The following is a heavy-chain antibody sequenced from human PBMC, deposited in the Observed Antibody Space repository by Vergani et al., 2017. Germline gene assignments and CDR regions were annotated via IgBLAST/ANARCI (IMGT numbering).Heavy chain of an antibody. CDR3: AEGADDLDXSGSYWLRAGYYYYGMDV. D-gene: IGHD3-10*01. CDR1: GFTFSSYA. Sequence: EVQLLESGGGLVQPGGSLRLSCAASGFTFSSYAMSWVRQAPGKGLEWVSAISGSGGSTYYADSVRGRFPISRENAKKTLYMQMNSLRAEDKAVYYCAEGADDLDXSGSYWLRAGYYYYGMDVWGQGTTVTVSS. J-gene: IGHJ6*02. V-gene: IGHV3-23*01. CDR2: ISGSGGST.